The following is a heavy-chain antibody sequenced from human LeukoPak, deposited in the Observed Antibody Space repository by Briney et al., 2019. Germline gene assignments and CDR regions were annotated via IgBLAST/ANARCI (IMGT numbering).Heavy chain of an antibody. D-gene: IGHD4-17*01. CDR2: INLGDSDT. CDR1: GHRFTNHW. CDR3: ARLQTTGLVGWFDP. Sequence: GESLKISCEVSGHRFTNHWIGWVRQMPGKGLEWMGIINLGDSDTKYSPSFQGQVTISLDKSISTAYLQWSSLKASDTAMYYCARLQTTGLVGWFDPWGQGTLVTVSS. V-gene: IGHV5-51*01. J-gene: IGHJ5*02.